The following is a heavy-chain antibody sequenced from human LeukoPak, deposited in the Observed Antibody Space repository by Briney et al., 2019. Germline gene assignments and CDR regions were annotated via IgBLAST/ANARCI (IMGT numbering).Heavy chain of an antibody. Sequence: GGSLRLSCAASGFTFSNYWMHWVRRAPGKGLMWVSRINTDGTNTYYADSVKGRFTISRDNAKGTLYLQMNSLTAEDTAVYYRARVTGTSSSSGSYRYWGQGTLVTVSS. J-gene: IGHJ4*02. CDR3: ARVTGTSSSSGSYRY. V-gene: IGHV3-74*01. CDR1: GFTFSNYW. CDR2: INTDGTNT. D-gene: IGHD6-6*01.